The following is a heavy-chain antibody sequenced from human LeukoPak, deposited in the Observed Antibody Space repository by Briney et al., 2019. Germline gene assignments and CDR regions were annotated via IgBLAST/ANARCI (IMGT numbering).Heavy chain of an antibody. J-gene: IGHJ4*02. D-gene: IGHD6-6*01. V-gene: IGHV3-23*01. CDR2: ISNDGRHI. CDR3: ATVMGSSSSTAYFAY. CDR1: GFIFTNNA. Sequence: GGSLRLSCGGSGFIFTNNAINWVRQTPGKGLEWLSAISNDGRHIYYTDSVKGRFTTSRDNSRNTVYLQMNGLRVEDTAVYYRATVMGSSSSTAYFAYWGRGTLVTVSS.